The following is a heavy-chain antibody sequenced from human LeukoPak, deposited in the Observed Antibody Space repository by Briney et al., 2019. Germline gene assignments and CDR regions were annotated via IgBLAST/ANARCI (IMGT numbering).Heavy chain of an antibody. CDR1: GFTFSSYS. CDR3: ARAEGHCSGGSCSYAFDI. CDR2: ISSSSSYI. J-gene: IGHJ3*02. D-gene: IGHD2-15*01. V-gene: IGHV3-21*01. Sequence: GGSLRLSCAASGFTFSSYSMNWVRQAPGKGLEWVSSISSSSSYIYYVDSVKGRFTISRDNAKNSLYLQMNSLRAEDTAVYYCARAEGHCSGGSCSYAFDIWGQGTMVTVSS.